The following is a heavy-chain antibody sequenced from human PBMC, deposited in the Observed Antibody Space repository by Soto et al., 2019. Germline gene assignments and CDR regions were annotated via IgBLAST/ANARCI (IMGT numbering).Heavy chain of an antibody. CDR1: GGSISSSSYY. D-gene: IGHD2-2*01. V-gene: IGHV4-39*01. CDR3: ARHDPDIVVVPSHPWGRRDYYYYGMDV. CDR2: IYYSGST. Sequence: KTSETLSLTCTVSGGSISSSSYYWGWIRQPPGKGLEWIGSIYYSGSTYYNPSLKSRVTMSVDTSKNQFSLKLSSVTAADTAVYYWARHDPDIVVVPSHPWGRRDYYYYGMDVWGQGTTVTVSS. J-gene: IGHJ6*02.